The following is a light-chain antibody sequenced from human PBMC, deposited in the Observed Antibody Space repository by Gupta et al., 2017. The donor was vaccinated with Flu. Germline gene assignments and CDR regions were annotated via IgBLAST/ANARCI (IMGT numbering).Light chain of an antibody. Sequence: QSVLTQPHSASGTPGQRVTISCSGSSSNIGSNTVTWYQQLPGAAPKVLIYSNIQRPSGVPDRFSGSKSGTSASLAISGLQSEDEADYHCAVWDDSLNGWVFGGGTKLSVL. CDR1: SSNIGSNT. CDR3: AVWDDSLNGWV. J-gene: IGLJ3*02. V-gene: IGLV1-44*01. CDR2: SNI.